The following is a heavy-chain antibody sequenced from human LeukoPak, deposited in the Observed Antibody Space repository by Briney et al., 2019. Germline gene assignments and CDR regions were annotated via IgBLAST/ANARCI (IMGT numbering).Heavy chain of an antibody. CDR3: AKGHSAHGTGFDY. V-gene: IGHV3-23*01. J-gene: IGHJ4*02. CDR2: ISGSGDTT. D-gene: IGHD1-1*01. CDR1: GLTFSRFA. Sequence: GGSLRLSCAASGLTFSRFAMSWVRQAPGKGLEWVSTISGSGDTTYYADSVKGRFTISRDNLRNTLYVQMNSLRVEDTAVYYCAKGHSAHGTGFDYWGQGTLVIVSS.